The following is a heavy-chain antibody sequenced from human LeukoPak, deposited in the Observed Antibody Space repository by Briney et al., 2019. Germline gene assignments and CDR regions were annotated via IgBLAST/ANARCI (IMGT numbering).Heavy chain of an antibody. CDR1: GFTVSSNY. CDR2: IKQDGSEK. J-gene: IGHJ4*02. V-gene: IGHV3-7*04. CDR3: ARGGLEPVDS. Sequence: GGSLRLSCAASGFTVSSNYMSWVRQAPGKGLEWVANIKQDGSEKYYVDSVKGRFTISRDNAKNTLYLQMNSLRVEDTAVYYCARGGLEPVDSWGQGTLVTVSS. D-gene: IGHD1-1*01.